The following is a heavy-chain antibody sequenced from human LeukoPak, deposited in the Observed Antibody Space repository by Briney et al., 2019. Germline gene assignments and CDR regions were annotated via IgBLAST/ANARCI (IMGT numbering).Heavy chain of an antibody. V-gene: IGHV4-39*07. Sequence: KPSETLSLTCTVSGGSISSSSYYWGWIRQPPGKGLEWIGSIYYSGSTYYNPSLKSRVTISVDTSKNQFSLKLSSVTAADTAVYYCARDRHIVVVTATRLFDYWGQGTLVTVSS. CDR3: ARDRHIVVVTATRLFDY. CDR2: IYYSGST. J-gene: IGHJ4*02. CDR1: GGSISSSSYY. D-gene: IGHD2-21*02.